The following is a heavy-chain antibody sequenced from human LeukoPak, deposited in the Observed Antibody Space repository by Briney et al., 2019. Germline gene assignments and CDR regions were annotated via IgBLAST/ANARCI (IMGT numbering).Heavy chain of an antibody. D-gene: IGHD3-10*01. J-gene: IGHJ6*03. CDR2: ISSSSSTI. V-gene: IGHV3-48*04. CDR3: ARDSGFYHYYYMDV. Sequence: GGSLRLSCAASGFTFSSYSMNWVRQAPGKGLEWVSYISSSSSTIYYADSVKGRFTISRDNAKNSLYLQMNSLRAEDTAVYYCARDSGFYHYYYMDVWGKGTTVTVSS. CDR1: GFTFSSYS.